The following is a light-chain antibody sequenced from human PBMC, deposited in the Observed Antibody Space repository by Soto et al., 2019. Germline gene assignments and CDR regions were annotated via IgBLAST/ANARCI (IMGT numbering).Light chain of an antibody. V-gene: IGKV1-5*01. J-gene: IGKJ5*01. CDR3: QQYNSYSIT. CDR1: QPISSW. Sequence: DIQMTQSPSTLSASVGDRVTITCRASQPISSWLAWYHQKPGKAPKLRSYEASSLESGVPSRFSGSGSGTECTLTSSSLQPDDFATYYCQQYNSYSITFGQGTRLEIK. CDR2: EAS.